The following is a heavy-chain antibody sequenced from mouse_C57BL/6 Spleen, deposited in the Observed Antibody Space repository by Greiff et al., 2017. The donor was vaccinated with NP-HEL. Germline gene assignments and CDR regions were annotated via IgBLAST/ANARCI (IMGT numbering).Heavy chain of an antibody. V-gene: IGHV1-52*01. J-gene: IGHJ2*01. CDR2: IDPSDSET. D-gene: IGHD2-4*01. Sequence: QVQLQQPGAELVRPGSSVKLSCKASGYTFTSYWMHWVKQRPIQGLEWIGNIDPSDSETHYNQKFKDKATLTVDKSSSTAYMQLSSLTSEDSAVYYCARSDYDRVDYWGQGTTLTVSS. CDR3: ARSDYDRVDY. CDR1: GYTFTSYW.